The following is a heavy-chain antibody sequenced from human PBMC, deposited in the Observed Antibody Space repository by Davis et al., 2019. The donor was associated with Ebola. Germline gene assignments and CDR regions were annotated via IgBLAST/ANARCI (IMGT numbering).Heavy chain of an antibody. CDR1: GYTFTGYY. CDR3: ARVGKIAAAGRFFDY. V-gene: IGHV1-2*02. J-gene: IGHJ4*02. CDR2: INPNSGGT. Sequence: ASVKVSCKASGYTFTGYYMHWVRQAPGQGLEWMGWINPNSGGTNYAQKFQGRVTMTRDTSISTAYMELSRLRSDDTAVYYCARVGKIAAAGRFFDYWGQGTLVTVSS. D-gene: IGHD6-13*01.